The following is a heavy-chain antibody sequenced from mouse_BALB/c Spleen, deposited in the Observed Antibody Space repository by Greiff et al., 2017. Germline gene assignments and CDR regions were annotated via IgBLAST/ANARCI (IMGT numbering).Heavy chain of an antibody. V-gene: IGHV5-17*02. J-gene: IGHJ4*01. CDR1: GFTFSSFG. D-gene: IGHD1-2*01. Sequence: EVKLMESGGGLVQPGGSRKLSCAASGFTFSSFGMHWVRQAPEKGLEWVAYISSGSSTIYYADTVKGRFTISRDNPKNTLFLQMTSLRSEDTAMYYCANSLLRLSYAMDYWGQGTSVTVSS. CDR3: ANSLLRLSYAMDY. CDR2: ISSGSSTI.